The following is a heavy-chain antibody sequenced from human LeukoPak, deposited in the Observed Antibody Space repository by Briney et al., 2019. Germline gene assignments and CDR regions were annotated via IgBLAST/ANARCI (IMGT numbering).Heavy chain of an antibody. V-gene: IGHV4-34*01. Sequence: SETLSLTCAVYGGSFSGYFWSWIRQPPGNGLEWIGEINHSGSTNYNPSLKCRVTISVDTSKHQFSLKLISVTAADTAVYYCARGSLGRILRVYYYGMDVCGQRTTVTASS. CDR3: ARGSLGRILRVYYYGMDV. CDR1: GGSFSGYF. CDR2: INHSGST. J-gene: IGHJ6*02. D-gene: IGHD3-9*01.